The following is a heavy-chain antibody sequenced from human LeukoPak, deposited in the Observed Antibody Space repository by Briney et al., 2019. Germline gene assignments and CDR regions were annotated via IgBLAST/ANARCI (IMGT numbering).Heavy chain of an antibody. D-gene: IGHD3-9*01. CDR1: GGSISNYY. CDR2: IYYSGST. Sequence: PSETLSLTCTVSGGSISNYYWSWIRQPPGKGLEWIGSIYYSGSTYYNPSLKSRVTISVDTSKNQFSLKLSSVTAADTAVYYCARASRYFDWLLDYWGQGTLVTVSS. CDR3: ARASRYFDWLLDY. J-gene: IGHJ4*02. V-gene: IGHV4-39*07.